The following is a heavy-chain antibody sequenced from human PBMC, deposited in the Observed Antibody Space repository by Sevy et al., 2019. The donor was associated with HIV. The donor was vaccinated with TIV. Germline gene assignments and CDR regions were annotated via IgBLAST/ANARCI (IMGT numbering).Heavy chain of an antibody. CDR1: GGSISSSSYY. V-gene: IGHV4-39*01. J-gene: IGHJ6*03. Sequence: SETLSLTCTVSGGSISSSSYYWGWIRQPPGKGLEWIGSIYYSGSTYYNPSLKSRVTISVDTSKNQFSLKLSSVTAADTAVYYCARLGGDFTIFGVVPRGYYYYMDVWGKGTTVTVSS. CDR2: IYYSGST. D-gene: IGHD3-3*01. CDR3: ARLGGDFTIFGVVPRGYYYYMDV.